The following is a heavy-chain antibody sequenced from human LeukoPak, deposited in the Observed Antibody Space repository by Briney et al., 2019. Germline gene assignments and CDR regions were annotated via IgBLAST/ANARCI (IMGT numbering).Heavy chain of an antibody. J-gene: IGHJ3*02. CDR1: GFTFSSYA. V-gene: IGHV3-23*01. Sequence: GGSLRLSCAASGFTFSSYAMGWVRQAPGKGLEWVSAISGSGGSTYYADSVKGRFTISRDNSKNTLYLQMNSLRAEDTAVYYCAKDFWDTQHVSQWLVRGGAFDIWGQGTMVTVSS. CDR3: AKDFWDTQHVSQWLVRGGAFDI. D-gene: IGHD6-19*01. CDR2: ISGSGGST.